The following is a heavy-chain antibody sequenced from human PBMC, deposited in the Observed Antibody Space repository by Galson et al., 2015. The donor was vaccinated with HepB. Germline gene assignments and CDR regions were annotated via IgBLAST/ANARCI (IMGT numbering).Heavy chain of an antibody. Sequence: PALVKPTQTLTLTCTFSGFSLSTTEMRVSWIRQPPGKALEWLARIAWDDDKFYSTSLKTRPTIPTDTSQNQVVLTMTNMDPVDAATYYCAQSGYSSGWYPWYFDLWGRGTLVTVSS. CDR3: AQSGYSSGWYPWYFDL. D-gene: IGHD6-19*01. CDR1: GFSLSTTEMR. J-gene: IGHJ2*01. CDR2: IAWDDDK. V-gene: IGHV2-70*04.